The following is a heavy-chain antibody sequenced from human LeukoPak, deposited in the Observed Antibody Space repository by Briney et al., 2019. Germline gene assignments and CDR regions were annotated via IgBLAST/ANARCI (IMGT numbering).Heavy chain of an antibody. CDR1: GDSLSRYY. D-gene: IGHD5-12*01. V-gene: IGHV4-59*08. CDR2: IDYIGSA. J-gene: IGHJ4*02. Sequence: PAETPSLTCTVSGDSLSRYYWCSIRQPPGKGLEWIWYIDYIGSANYNPSLKSRVTLSLDTSKNHFSLKLSSVTAADTAVYYCARHGGAYDFDAWGQGSLVTVSS. CDR3: ARHGGAYDFDA.